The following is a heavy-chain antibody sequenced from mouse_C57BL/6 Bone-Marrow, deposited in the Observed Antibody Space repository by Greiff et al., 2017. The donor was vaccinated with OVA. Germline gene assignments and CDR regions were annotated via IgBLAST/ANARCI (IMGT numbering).Heavy chain of an antibody. CDR2: ISYDGSN. CDR3: AREEGLRRYWYFDV. V-gene: IGHV3-6*01. Sequence: VQLQQSGPGLVKPSQSLSLTCSVTGYSITSGYYWNWIRQFPGKKLEWMGYISYDGSNNYNPSLKNRISITRDTSKNQFFLKLNSVTTEDTATYYCAREEGLRRYWYFDVWGTGTTVTVSS. J-gene: IGHJ1*03. D-gene: IGHD2-4*01. CDR1: GYSITSGYY.